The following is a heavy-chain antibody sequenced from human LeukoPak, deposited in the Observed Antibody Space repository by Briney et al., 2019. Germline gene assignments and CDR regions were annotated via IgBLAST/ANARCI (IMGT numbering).Heavy chain of an antibody. V-gene: IGHV4-34*01. Sequence: SETLSLTCAVYGGSFSGYYWSWIREPPGKGLEWIGEINHSGSTNYNPSLKSRVTISVDTSKNQFSLKLSSVTAADTAVYYCARSLLGIIGYWGQGTLVTVSS. J-gene: IGHJ4*02. CDR1: GGSFSGYY. CDR3: ARSLLGIIGY. CDR2: INHSGST. D-gene: IGHD7-27*01.